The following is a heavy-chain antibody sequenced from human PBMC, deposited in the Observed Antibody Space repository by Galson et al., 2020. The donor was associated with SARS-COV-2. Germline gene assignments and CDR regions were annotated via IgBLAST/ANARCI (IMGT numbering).Heavy chain of an antibody. J-gene: IGHJ4*02. CDR2: INTDGSVT. V-gene: IGHV3-74*01. CDR1: GFTFSSYW. D-gene: IGHD3-3*02. CDR3: VAFATGY. Sequence: GGSLRLSCAASGFTFSSYWMHWVRQAPGKGLVWVSRINTDGSVTSYADSVKGRFTISRDNAKNTLYLQANSLRVEDTDVYYCVAFATGYWGQGTLVTVYS.